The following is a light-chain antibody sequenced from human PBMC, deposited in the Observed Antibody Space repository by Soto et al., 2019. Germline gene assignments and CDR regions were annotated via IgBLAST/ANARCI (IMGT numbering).Light chain of an antibody. V-gene: IGKV3-11*01. J-gene: IGKJ3*01. Sequence: EIVLTQSPATLSLSPGERATLSCRASQSVSSYLAWYQQKPGQAPRLLIYDASNRATGIPARFSGSGPGTDFTLTITSLEPEDFAVYYCQQRSNWPPIFTFGPGTKVDFK. CDR3: QQRSNWPPIFT. CDR1: QSVSSY. CDR2: DAS.